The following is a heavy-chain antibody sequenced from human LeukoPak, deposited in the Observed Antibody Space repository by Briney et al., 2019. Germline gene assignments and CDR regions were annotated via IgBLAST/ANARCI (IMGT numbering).Heavy chain of an antibody. CDR3: ARSLLYDTSV. V-gene: IGHV3-66*01. CDR1: GFTVSSNY. J-gene: IGHJ4*02. Sequence: GGSLRLSCAVFGFTVSSNYMSWVRQAPGKGLEWVSVIYSGGNTYYADSVKGRFTISRDDSKNTLYLQMNSLRAEDTAVYYCARSLLYDTSVWGQGTLVTVSS. CDR2: IYSGGNT. D-gene: IGHD3-22*01.